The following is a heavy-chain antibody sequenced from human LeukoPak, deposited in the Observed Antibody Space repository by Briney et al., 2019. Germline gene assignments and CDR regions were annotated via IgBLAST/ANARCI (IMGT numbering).Heavy chain of an antibody. V-gene: IGHV4-38-2*01. D-gene: IGHD5-18*01. Sequence: SETLSLTCAVSDYSISSGYYWGWIRQPPGKGLEGIGSIFHSGNTFYNPSLKSRVTISVDTSKNQFSLKLSSVTAADTAVYYCARTFAYANTAMVSDYWGQGTLVTVSS. CDR3: ARTFAYANTAMVSDY. J-gene: IGHJ4*02. CDR1: DYSISSGYY. CDR2: IFHSGNT.